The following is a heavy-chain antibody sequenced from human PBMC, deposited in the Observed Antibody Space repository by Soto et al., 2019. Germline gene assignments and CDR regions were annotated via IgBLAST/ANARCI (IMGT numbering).Heavy chain of an antibody. D-gene: IGHD2-21*02. J-gene: IGHJ4*02. CDR2: IWYDGSKK. Sequence: QVQLVESGGGVVQPGRSLTLSCAASGLTFSNQAMHWVRQAPGKGLEWVAVIWYDGSKKYYADSVKGRFTFSRDNSKNTVYLKRNSLRAEDTAVYYCARDDPSYHGDVAFDYWGQGTLVTVSS. V-gene: IGHV3-33*01. CDR1: GLTFSNQA. CDR3: ARDDPSYHGDVAFDY.